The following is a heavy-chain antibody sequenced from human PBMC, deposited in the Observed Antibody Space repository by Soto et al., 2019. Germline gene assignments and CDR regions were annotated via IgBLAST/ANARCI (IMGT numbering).Heavy chain of an antibody. J-gene: IGHJ6*02. CDR3: ARGVLRDGYNFGFESEDYYGMDV. D-gene: IGHD5-12*01. V-gene: IGHV1-69*12. Sequence: QVQLVQSGAEVKKPGSSVKVSCKASGGTFSSYAISWVRQAPGQGLEWMGGIIPIFGTANYAQKFQGRVTITADESTSTAYMELSSLRSEDTAVYYCARGVLRDGYNFGFESEDYYGMDVWGQGTTVTVSS. CDR2: IIPIFGTA. CDR1: GGTFSSYA.